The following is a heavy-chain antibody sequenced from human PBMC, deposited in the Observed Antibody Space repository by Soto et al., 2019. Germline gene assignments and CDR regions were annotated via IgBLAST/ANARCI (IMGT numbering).Heavy chain of an antibody. Sequence: EVQLLESGGGLVQPGGSLRLSCAASGFTFSSYAMSWVRQAPGKGLEWVSAISGSGGSTYYADSVKGRFTISRDNSKNTLYLQMNSLRAEDTAVYYFAKDYRWWELTPGYGMDVWGQGTTVTVSS. CDR3: AKDYRWWELTPGYGMDV. D-gene: IGHD1-26*01. CDR2: ISGSGGST. V-gene: IGHV3-23*01. J-gene: IGHJ6*02. CDR1: GFTFSSYA.